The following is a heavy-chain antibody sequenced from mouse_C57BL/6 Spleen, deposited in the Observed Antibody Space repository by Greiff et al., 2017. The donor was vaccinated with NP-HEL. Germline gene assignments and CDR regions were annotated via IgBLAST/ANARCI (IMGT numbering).Heavy chain of an antibody. D-gene: IGHD1-1*01. J-gene: IGHJ3*01. CDR2: IDPSDSYT. CDR3: AREHGSSYRFAY. Sequence: QVQLQQPGAELVMPGASVKLSCKASGYTFTSYWMHWVKQRPGQGLEWIGEIDPSDSYTNYHQKFKGKSTLTVDKSSSTAYMQLSSLTSEDSAVYYCAREHGSSYRFAYWGQGTLVTVSA. CDR1: GYTFTSYW. V-gene: IGHV1-69*01.